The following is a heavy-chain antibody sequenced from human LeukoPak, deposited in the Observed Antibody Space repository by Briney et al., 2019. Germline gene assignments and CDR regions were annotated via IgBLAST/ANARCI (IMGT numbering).Heavy chain of an antibody. J-gene: IGHJ6*02. CDR3: AREKYNDFYYYYGMDV. CDR1: GGSISSYY. CDR2: IYYSGST. Sequence: SETLSLTCTVSGGSISSYYWSWVRQPPGKGLEWIGYIYYSGSTNYNPSLKSRVTISVDTSKNQCSLKLSSVTAADTAVYYCAREKYNDFYYYYGMDVWGQGTTVTVSS. D-gene: IGHD1-14*01. V-gene: IGHV4-59*01.